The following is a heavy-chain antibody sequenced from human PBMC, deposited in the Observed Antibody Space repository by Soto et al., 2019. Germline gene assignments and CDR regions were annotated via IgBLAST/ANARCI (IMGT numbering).Heavy chain of an antibody. J-gene: IGHJ5*02. Sequence: QVQLVESGRGVVQPGRSLRLSCAASGFTFSSYAMHWVRQAPGKGLEWVAVISYDGSNKYYADSVKGRFTISRDNSKNTLYLQMNSLRAEDTAVYYCARGWGSYHCCWFDPWGQGTLVTVSS. CDR3: ARGWGSYHCCWFDP. D-gene: IGHD3-16*01. V-gene: IGHV3-30-3*01. CDR1: GFTFSSYA. CDR2: ISYDGSNK.